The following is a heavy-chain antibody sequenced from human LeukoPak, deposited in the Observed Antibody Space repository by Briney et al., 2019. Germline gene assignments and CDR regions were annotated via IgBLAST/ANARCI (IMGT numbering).Heavy chain of an antibody. Sequence: GGSLRLSCAASGFTFRHYAVHWVRQAPGRGLEWVAVLSFDGAYKYYAESVKGRFTISRDNSNNTLFLQMDSLRIEDTALYYCVRARAGGLDYWGQGTLVTVSS. V-gene: IGHV3-30*04. CDR1: GFTFRHYA. J-gene: IGHJ4*02. CDR2: LSFDGAYK. CDR3: VRARAGGLDY. D-gene: IGHD3-10*01.